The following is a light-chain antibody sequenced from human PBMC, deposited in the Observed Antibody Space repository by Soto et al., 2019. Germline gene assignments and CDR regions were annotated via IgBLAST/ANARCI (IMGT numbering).Light chain of an antibody. J-gene: IGKJ1*01. CDR3: QQRSNWTWT. Sequence: EIVLTQSPGTLSLSPGERATLSCRASQSVSSSSLAWYQQRPGQAPRLLIYGASIRATDIPDRFSGSGSGTDFTLTISRLEPEDFAVYYCQQRSNWTWTFGQGTKVEIK. CDR2: GAS. CDR1: QSVSSSS. V-gene: IGKV3D-20*02.